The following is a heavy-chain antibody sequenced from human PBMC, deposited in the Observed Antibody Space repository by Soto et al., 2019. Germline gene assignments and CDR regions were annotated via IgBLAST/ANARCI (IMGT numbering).Heavy chain of an antibody. Sequence: QVQLQESGPGLVKPSQTLSLSCNVYGVSVSSGDYYWSWIRQHAGGGLEWIGYIDRSGSTYYKPSLRGRVIMSVDTSTNXIYLRLLSVTAADTAMYYCARDSGGNSENYYGLDVWGHGTTVTVSS. J-gene: IGHJ6*02. D-gene: IGHD1-1*01. CDR2: IDRSGST. CDR3: ARDSGGNSENYYGLDV. CDR1: GVSVSSGDYY. V-gene: IGHV4-31*03.